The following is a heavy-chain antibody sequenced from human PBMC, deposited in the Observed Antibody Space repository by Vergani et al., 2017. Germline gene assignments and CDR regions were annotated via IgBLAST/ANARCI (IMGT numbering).Heavy chain of an antibody. D-gene: IGHD1-26*01. CDR2: ISGSGNST. V-gene: IGHV3-23*01. CDR3: AKRSGDY. CDR1: GFTFTNYA. Sequence: EVQLLESGGGLVQPGGSLRLSCAASGFTFTNYAMSWVRQAPGKGLEWVSAISGSGNSTYYADSVKGRITISRDNSKNTLYLQMNSLRAEDTAIYYCAKRSGDYWGQGTLVTVSS. J-gene: IGHJ4*02.